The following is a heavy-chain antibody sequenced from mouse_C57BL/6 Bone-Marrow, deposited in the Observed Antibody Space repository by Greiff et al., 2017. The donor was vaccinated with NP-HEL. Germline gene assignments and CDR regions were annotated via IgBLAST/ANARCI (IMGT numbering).Heavy chain of an antibody. D-gene: IGHD1-1*01. CDR1: GFNIKDAY. CDR3: TTPVVATKRAMDY. CDR2: IDPENGDT. V-gene: IGHV14-4*01. J-gene: IGHJ4*01. Sequence: VQLQQSGAELVRPGASVKLSCTASGFNIKDAYMHWVKQRPEQGLEWIGWIDPENGDTEYASKLPGKATIIADTYYTQAYLQLSSRTSEDTAVYYCTTPVVATKRAMDYWGQGTSVTVSS.